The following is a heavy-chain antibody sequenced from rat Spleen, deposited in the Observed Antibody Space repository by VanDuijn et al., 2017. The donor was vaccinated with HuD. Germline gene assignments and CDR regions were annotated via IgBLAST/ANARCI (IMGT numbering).Heavy chain of an antibody. CDR1: GFTFSDFY. CDR2: IKFEDFTP. J-gene: IGHJ2*01. V-gene: IGHV5-22*01. D-gene: IGHD1-2*01. CDR3: ARRDFSSFIYAFFDY. Sequence: EVQLVESGGGLVQPGRSLKLSCAASGFTFSDFYMAWVRQAPKKGLEWVASIKFEDFTPYYRDSVKGRFTISRDNAKNTLYLQMDSLRSEDTATYFCARRDFSSFIYAFFDYWGQGVMVTVSS.